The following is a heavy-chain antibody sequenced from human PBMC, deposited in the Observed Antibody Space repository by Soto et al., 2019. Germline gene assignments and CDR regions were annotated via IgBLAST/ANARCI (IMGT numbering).Heavy chain of an antibody. Sequence: EVQLVESGGDLVQPGRSLRLSCTTSGFTFGDYAVSWLRQARGKGLEWVSFIRSKASGGTAEYAASVKGRFTISRDDSKSIAYLQMNSLKPEDTAVYYYSRDHLGVRAIEIWGQETMVTVSS. D-gene: IGHD3-16*01. CDR3: SRDHLGVRAIEI. CDR2: IRSKASGGTA. CDR1: GFTFGDYA. J-gene: IGHJ3*02. V-gene: IGHV3-49*03.